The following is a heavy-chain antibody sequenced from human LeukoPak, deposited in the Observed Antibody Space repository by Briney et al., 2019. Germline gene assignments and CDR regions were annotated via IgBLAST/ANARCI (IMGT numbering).Heavy chain of an antibody. J-gene: IGHJ4*02. CDR1: GFTFSDYY. CDR3: ARERFGELFPSFDH. D-gene: IGHD3-10*01. Sequence: GGSLRLSCAASGFTFSDYYMSWIRQAPGKGLEWVSYISSSGSTIYYADSVKGRFTISRDNAKNSLYLQMNSLRAEDTAVYYCARERFGELFPSFDHWGQGTLVTVSS. CDR2: ISSSGSTI. V-gene: IGHV3-11*04.